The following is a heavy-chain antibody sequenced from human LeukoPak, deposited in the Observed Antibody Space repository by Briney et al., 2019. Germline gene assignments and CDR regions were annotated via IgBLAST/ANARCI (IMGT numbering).Heavy chain of an antibody. J-gene: IGHJ4*02. CDR3: ARGHSYGYTDYFDY. D-gene: IGHD5-18*01. Sequence: SDTLSLTCTVSGGSISSYYWSWIRQPPGKGLEWIGYIYYSGSTNYNPSLKSRVTISVDTSKNQFSLKLSSVTAADTAVYYCARGHSYGYTDYFDYWGQGTLVTVSS. V-gene: IGHV4-59*07. CDR1: GGSISSYY. CDR2: IYYSGST.